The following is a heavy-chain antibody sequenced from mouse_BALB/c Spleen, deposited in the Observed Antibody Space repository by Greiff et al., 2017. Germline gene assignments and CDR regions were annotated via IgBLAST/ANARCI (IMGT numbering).Heavy chain of an antibody. Sequence: EVKLMESGPGLVKPSQSLSLTCTVTGYSITSDYAWHWILQFPGNKLEWMGYISYSGSTSYNPSLKSRISITRDTSKNQFFLQLNSVTTEDTATYYCARMYDGYAMDYWGQGTSVTVSS. V-gene: IGHV3-2*02. J-gene: IGHJ4*01. D-gene: IGHD2-14*01. CDR2: ISYSGST. CDR1: GYSITSDYA. CDR3: ARMYDGYAMDY.